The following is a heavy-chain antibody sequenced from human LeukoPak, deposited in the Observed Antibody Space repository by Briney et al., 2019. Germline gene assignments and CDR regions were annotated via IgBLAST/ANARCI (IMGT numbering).Heavy chain of an antibody. D-gene: IGHD4-11*01. J-gene: IGHJ6*03. Sequence: SETLSLTCTVSGGSISSSSYYWGWIRQPPGKGLEWIGSIYYSGSTYYNPSLKSRVTISVDTSKNQFSLKLSSVTAADTAVYYCARETHSIGYYYYYMDVWGKGTTVTVSS. V-gene: IGHV4-39*07. CDR2: IYYSGST. CDR3: ARETHSIGYYYYYMDV. CDR1: GGSISSSSYY.